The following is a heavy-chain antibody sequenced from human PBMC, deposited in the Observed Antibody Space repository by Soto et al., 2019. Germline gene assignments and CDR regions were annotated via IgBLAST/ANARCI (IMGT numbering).Heavy chain of an antibody. CDR3: ARASGYYDTSGYYGTLYYYGLDV. CDR1: GFTFNDYD. D-gene: IGHD3-22*01. CDR2: ISASSSTI. Sequence: GGSLRLSCAGSGFTFNDYDMNWVRQAPGKGLEWVSYISASSSTIYYADSVRGRFTISRDNAKNSLYLQMNSPRDEDSGVYYCARASGYYDTSGYYGTLYYYGLDVWGQGTTVTVSS. V-gene: IGHV3-48*02. J-gene: IGHJ6*02.